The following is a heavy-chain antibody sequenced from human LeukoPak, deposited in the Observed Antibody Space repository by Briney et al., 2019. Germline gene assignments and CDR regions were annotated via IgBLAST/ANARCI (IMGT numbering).Heavy chain of an antibody. CDR2: ISGDGGST. Sequence: GGSLRLPCSASGFTFSSYAMHWVRQAPGKGLEYVSVISGDGGSTYYADSVKGRFTISRDNSKNTLYLQMSSLRAEDTAVYYCVKDRYCSSTSCYSILDYWGQGTLVTVSS. CDR1: GFTFSSYA. J-gene: IGHJ4*02. V-gene: IGHV3-64D*06. D-gene: IGHD2-2*01. CDR3: VKDRYCSSTSCYSILDY.